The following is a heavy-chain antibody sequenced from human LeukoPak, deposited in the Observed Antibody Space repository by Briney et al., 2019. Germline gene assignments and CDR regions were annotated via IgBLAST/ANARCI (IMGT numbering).Heavy chain of an antibody. CDR2: IYPGDSDT. CDR3: ARHVVVPAASGYHYYYYYMDV. CDR1: GYSFTSYW. V-gene: IGHV5-51*01. J-gene: IGHJ6*03. Sequence: GESLKISCKGSGYSFTSYWIGWVRQMPGKGLEWMGIIYPGDSDTGYSPSFQGQVTISADKSISTAYLQWSSLKASDTAMYYCARHVVVPAASGYHYYYYYMDVWGKGPAVTVSS. D-gene: IGHD2-2*01.